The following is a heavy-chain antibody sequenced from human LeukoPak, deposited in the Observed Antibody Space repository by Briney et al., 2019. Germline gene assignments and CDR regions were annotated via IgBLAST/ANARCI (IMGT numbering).Heavy chain of an antibody. CDR3: ARAVTNTSGRFSLDY. CDR2: IYYSGST. V-gene: IGHV4-61*03. J-gene: IGHJ4*02. D-gene: IGHD3-22*01. Sequence: PSETLSLTCTVSGGSVSSGSYYWSWIRQPPGKGLEWIGYIYYSGSTNYNPSLKSRVIISVDKSKNHFSLKLSSVTAADTAVYYCARAVTNTSGRFSLDYWGQGTLVTVSS. CDR1: GGSVSSGSYY.